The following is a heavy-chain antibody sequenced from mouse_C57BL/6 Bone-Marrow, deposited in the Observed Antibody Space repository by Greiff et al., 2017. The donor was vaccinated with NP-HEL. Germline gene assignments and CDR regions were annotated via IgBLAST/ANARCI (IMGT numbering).Heavy chain of an antibody. V-gene: IGHV1-81*01. CDR1: GYTFTSYG. Sequence: VQLQQSGAELARPGASVKLSCKASGYTFTSYGISWVKQRTGQGLEWIGEIYPRSGYTYYNEKFKGKATLTADKSSSTAYMELRSLTSEDSAVYFCARSDGYYDAMDYWGQGTSVTVSS. CDR2: IYPRSGYT. J-gene: IGHJ4*01. CDR3: ARSDGYYDAMDY. D-gene: IGHD2-3*01.